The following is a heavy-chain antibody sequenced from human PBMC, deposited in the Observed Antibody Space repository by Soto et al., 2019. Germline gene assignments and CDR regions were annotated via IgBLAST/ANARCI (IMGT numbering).Heavy chain of an antibody. Sequence: EVQLVESGGGLVQPGGSLRLSCAASGFTFSDHYMDWVRQAPGKGLEWVGRSRNKANSYSTEYAAYVKGRFTISRDESQSSLYLQMNSLKTEDTAVYYCARFSGSDTRGLDYWGQGTLVTVSS. J-gene: IGHJ4*02. V-gene: IGHV3-72*01. D-gene: IGHD1-26*01. CDR1: GFTFSDHY. CDR3: ARFSGSDTRGLDY. CDR2: SRNKANSYST.